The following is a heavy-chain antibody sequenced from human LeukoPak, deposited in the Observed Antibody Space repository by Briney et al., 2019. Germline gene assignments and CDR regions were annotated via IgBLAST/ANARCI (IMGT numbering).Heavy chain of an antibody. D-gene: IGHD3-10*01. Sequence: PSETLSLTCAVYGGSFSGYYWSRIRQPPGKGLEWIGEINHSGSTNYNPSLKSRVTISVDTSKNQFSLKLSSVTAADTAVYYCARGWFGNRLGAFDIWGQGTMVTVSS. J-gene: IGHJ3*02. CDR1: GGSFSGYY. CDR3: ARGWFGNRLGAFDI. V-gene: IGHV4-34*01. CDR2: INHSGST.